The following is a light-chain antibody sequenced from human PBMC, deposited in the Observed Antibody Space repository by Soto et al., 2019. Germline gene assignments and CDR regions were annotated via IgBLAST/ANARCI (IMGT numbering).Light chain of an antibody. V-gene: IGKV1-17*01. Sequence: DIQMTQSPSSLSASVGDRVTITCRASQGIGNALGWYQQKPGSAPKRLIYAASSLKSGVPSRFSGSGSGPEFTLTIISLQTEDFVTYYSLQYSSYLHTFGHGTKLDIK. J-gene: IGKJ2*01. CDR1: QGIGNA. CDR2: AAS. CDR3: LQYSSYLHT.